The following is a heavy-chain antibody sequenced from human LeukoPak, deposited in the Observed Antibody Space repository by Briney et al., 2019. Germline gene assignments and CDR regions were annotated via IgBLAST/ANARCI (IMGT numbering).Heavy chain of an antibody. V-gene: IGHV3-23*01. CDR2: VRGWSDST. D-gene: IGHD3-22*01. J-gene: IGHJ4*02. CDR3: ARGNDSSGYTGLAF. CDR1: GFSISAIA. Sequence: GGSLRLSCTASGFSISAIAMSWVRQAPGKGLEWGSIVRGWSDSTSYADSVKGRFTISRDRSKNTLNLQIISLRADDTAIYYCARGNDSSGYTGLAFWGQGTLVTVSS.